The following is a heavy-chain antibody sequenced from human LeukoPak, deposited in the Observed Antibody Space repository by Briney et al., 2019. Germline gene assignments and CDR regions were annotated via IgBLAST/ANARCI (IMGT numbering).Heavy chain of an antibody. CDR3: ARNGDRCLDY. CDR2: IFHSGST. V-gene: IGHV4-4*02. Sequence: PSETLSLTCGVSGGSITSENWRSWVRQPPGKGLEWIGEIFHSGSTNYNPSLASRVTISVDRSKNQFFLELASVTAADTAIYYCARNGDRCLDYWGRGTLVTVSS. J-gene: IGHJ4*02. D-gene: IGHD7-27*01. CDR1: GGSITSENW.